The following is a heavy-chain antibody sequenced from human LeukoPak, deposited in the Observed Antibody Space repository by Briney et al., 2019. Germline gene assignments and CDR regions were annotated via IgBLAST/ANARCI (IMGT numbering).Heavy chain of an antibody. CDR1: GYTFTSDY. CDR2: INPSGGST. J-gene: IGHJ4*02. CDR3: ARDPVAGTPPFDC. D-gene: IGHD6-19*01. Sequence: ASQKISCKASGYTFTSDYMQCVRHAPGQELEWMGIINPSGGSTRYAQKFQGRVTTTRDTSTRRVYMELSSLRSEDTAVYYCARDPVAGTPPFDCWGQGTLVTVSS. V-gene: IGHV1-46*01.